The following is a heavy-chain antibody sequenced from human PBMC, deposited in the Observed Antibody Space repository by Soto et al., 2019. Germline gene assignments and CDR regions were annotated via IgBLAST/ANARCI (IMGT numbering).Heavy chain of an antibody. V-gene: IGHV3-66*01. D-gene: IGHD4-17*01. CDR3: ASALVTPGTYYIDV. Sequence: EVRLVESGGGLVQPGESLRLSCAASGFTVGTNYISWVRQSPGKGLEWVSVIYAAGHTNYPASVKGRFTISSDKSMNTVSLQMSSLRVDDTAVYYCASALVTPGTYYIDVWGKGTTVTDSS. CDR2: IYAAGHT. CDR1: GFTVGTNY. J-gene: IGHJ6*03.